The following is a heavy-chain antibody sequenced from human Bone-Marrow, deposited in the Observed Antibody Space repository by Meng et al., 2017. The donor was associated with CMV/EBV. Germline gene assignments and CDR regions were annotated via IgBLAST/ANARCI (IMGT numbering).Heavy chain of an antibody. CDR1: SSSYY. Sequence: SSSYYWGWIRQPPGKGLEWIGSIYSSGSTYYNPSLKSRVTISVDTSKNQFSLKLSSVTAADTAVYYCARRATWIQLWLIMTDYFDYWGQGTLVTVSS. D-gene: IGHD5-18*01. CDR2: IYSSGST. V-gene: IGHV4-39*01. J-gene: IGHJ4*02. CDR3: ARRATWIQLWLIMTDYFDY.